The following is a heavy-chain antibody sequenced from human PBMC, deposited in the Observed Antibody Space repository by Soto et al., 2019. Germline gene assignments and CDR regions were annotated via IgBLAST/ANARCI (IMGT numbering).Heavy chain of an antibody. J-gene: IGHJ3*02. CDR1: GDSIRSYY. CDR3: ARESFNSFDI. V-gene: IGHV4-59*01. D-gene: IGHD1-20*01. CDR2: LYYTGTT. Sequence: PSETLSLTCTVSGDSIRSYYWSWIRQPPGKGLEWITYLYYTGTTTYNPSLKSRVTISLDSSQNQFSLQLSSVTAADTAVYYCARESFNSFDIWGQGTTVTVSS.